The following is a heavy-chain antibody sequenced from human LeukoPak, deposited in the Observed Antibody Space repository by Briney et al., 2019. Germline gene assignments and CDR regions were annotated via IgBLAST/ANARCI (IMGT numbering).Heavy chain of an antibody. V-gene: IGHV3-48*01. CDR2: ISSSSSNI. Sequence: PGGSLRLSCAAYGFTCSSYSMNWVRQAPGKGREWVSYISSSSSNIYYADSVKGRFTISRDKAKNSLYLKKNSMRAAETADCSCARWELPFYWGQGTLVTVSS. CDR1: GFTCSSYS. J-gene: IGHJ4*02. D-gene: IGHD1-26*01. CDR3: ARWELPFY.